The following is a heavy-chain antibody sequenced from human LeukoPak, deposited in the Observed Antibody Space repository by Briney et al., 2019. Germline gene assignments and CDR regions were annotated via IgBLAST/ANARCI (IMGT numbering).Heavy chain of an antibody. J-gene: IGHJ6*02. CDR3: ARALGYCSGGSCYLDGMDV. CDR1: GVTFSRYR. Sequence: GGGLRVSCAASGVTFSRYRMSWGREAPGEGVGRGAKIKEEGSEKYYVLSVKGRFPIPRHNAKNSLYLQMNSLRAEDTAVYYCARALGYCSGGSCYLDGMDVWAQGTTVTVSS. D-gene: IGHD2-15*01. V-gene: IGHV3-7*01. CDR2: IKEEGSEK.